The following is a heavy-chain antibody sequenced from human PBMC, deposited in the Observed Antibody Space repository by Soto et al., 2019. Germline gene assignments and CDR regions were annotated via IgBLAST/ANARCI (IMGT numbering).Heavy chain of an antibody. J-gene: IGHJ6*02. D-gene: IGHD6-13*01. CDR2: ISGTDPYM. Sequence: PGGSLRLSCAASGFTFSDFYMSWVRQAPGKGLEWDAYISGTDPYMKYADAVRGRFTISRDNAKNSVYLQMNSLRDDDTAVYYCARGSSVRGMNVWGQGTTVTVSS. CDR3: ARGSSVRGMNV. V-gene: IGHV3-11*06. CDR1: GFTFSDFY.